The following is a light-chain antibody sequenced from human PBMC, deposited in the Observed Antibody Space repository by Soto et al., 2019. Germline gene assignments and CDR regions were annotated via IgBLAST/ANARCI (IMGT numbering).Light chain of an antibody. J-gene: IGKJ1*01. V-gene: IGKV1-5*01. CDR1: QSISSW. CDR3: QQYNSYPGT. Sequence: IHSTQPPAPLYATVGDRGINTFLASQSISSWLAWYQQKPGKAPKLLIYDASSLESGVPSRFSGSGSGTEFTLTISSLQPDDFATYYCQQYNSYPGTFGQGTKVDIK. CDR2: DAS.